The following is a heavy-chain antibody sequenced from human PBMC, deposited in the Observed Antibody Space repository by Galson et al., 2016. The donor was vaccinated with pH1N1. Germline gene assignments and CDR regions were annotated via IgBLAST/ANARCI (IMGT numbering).Heavy chain of an antibody. CDR2: FSPSGGTK. CDR3: VKDGIGGTTRVVPFDY. J-gene: IGHJ4*02. V-gene: IGHV3-23*01. D-gene: IGHD1-7*01. Sequence: SLRLSCAASGFIFSTYAMSWVRQAPGKGLEWVSAFSPSGGTKFYKDSVKGRFTISRDNSKNTLYLQLNSLRVEDTAVYYCVKDGIGGTTRVVPFDYWGQRTMVSVAS. CDR1: GFIFSTYA.